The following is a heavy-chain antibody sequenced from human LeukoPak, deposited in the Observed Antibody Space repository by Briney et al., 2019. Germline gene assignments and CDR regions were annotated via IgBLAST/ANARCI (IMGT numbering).Heavy chain of an antibody. CDR1: GFTFSTYS. J-gene: IGHJ6*04. Sequence: GGSLRLSCAASGFTFSTYSMNWVRQAPGKGLEWVSSITSSSTSMYYADSVKGRFTISRDNAKNSLYLQMLSLRAEDTAVYYCAELGITMIGGVWGKGTTVTISS. V-gene: IGHV3-21*01. CDR2: ITSSSTSM. CDR3: AELGITMIGGV. D-gene: IGHD3-10*02.